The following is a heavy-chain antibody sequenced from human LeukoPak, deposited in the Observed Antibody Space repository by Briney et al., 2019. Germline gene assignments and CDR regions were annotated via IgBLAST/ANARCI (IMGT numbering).Heavy chain of an antibody. CDR2: IYHSGST. V-gene: IGHV4-38-2*01. Sequence: SETLSLTCAVSGYSISSGYYWGWIRQPPGTGLEWIGSIYHSGSTYYNPSLKSRVTISVDTSKNQFFLKLSSVTAADTAVYYCARELGYCRGGSCYQFDYWGQGTLVTVSS. CDR3: ARELGYCRGGSCYQFDY. CDR1: GYSISSGYY. J-gene: IGHJ4*02. D-gene: IGHD2-15*01.